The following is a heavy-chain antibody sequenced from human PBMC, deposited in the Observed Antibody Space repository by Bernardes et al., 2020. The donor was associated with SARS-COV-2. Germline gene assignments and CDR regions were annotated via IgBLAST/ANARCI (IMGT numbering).Heavy chain of an antibody. CDR3: ARDLSSAWAEGVFDY. CDR1: GVPVTSTSFY. V-gene: IGHV4-61*01. Sequence: SETLSLTCSVSGVPVTSTSFYWSWIRQSPGTGLEWIGFVDHSGTSNYNPSLKGRVTISVDTSKNEFSLKLDYVTAADTAVYYCARDLSSAWAEGVFDYWGQGTLVTVSS. CDR2: VDHSGTS. J-gene: IGHJ4*02. D-gene: IGHD6-19*01.